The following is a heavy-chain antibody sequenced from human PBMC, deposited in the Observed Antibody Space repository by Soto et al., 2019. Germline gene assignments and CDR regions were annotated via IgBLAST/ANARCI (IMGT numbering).Heavy chain of an antibody. Sequence: SETLSLTCAVSGGSISSGGYSWSWIRQPPGKGLEWIGYIYHSGSTYYNPSLKSRVTISVDRSKNQFSLKLSSVTAADTAVYYCAVWDCSGGSCYSMYNWFDPWGQGTLVTVSS. CDR2: IYHSGST. D-gene: IGHD2-15*01. V-gene: IGHV4-30-2*01. CDR3: AVWDCSGGSCYSMYNWFDP. J-gene: IGHJ5*02. CDR1: GGSISSGGYS.